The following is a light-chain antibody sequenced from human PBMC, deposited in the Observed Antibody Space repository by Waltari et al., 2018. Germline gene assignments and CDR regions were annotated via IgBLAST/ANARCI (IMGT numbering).Light chain of an antibody. J-gene: IGLJ2*01. CDR2: KVS. V-gene: IGLV2-23*02. CDR3: CSYTDGNTLV. Sequence: CYQQHPDKAPKLIIYKVSERPSGVSNRFSGSKSDNAASLTISGLQAEDDAHYYCCSYTDGNTLVFGGGTKLTVL.